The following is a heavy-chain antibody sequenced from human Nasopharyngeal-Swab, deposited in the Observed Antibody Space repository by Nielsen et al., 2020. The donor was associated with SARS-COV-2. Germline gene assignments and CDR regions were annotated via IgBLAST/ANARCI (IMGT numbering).Heavy chain of an antibody. CDR2: ISVDGRST. J-gene: IGHJ4*02. D-gene: IGHD4-23*01. Sequence: GGSLRLSCAASGFTFSSEAMSWVRQAPGKGLEWVSHISVDGRSTYHADSVRGRFTISRDNSKNTLYLQMNSLRAEDTAVYYCARDRAYGGNSGGFDYWGQGTLVTVSS. V-gene: IGHV3-23*01. CDR1: GFTFSSEA. CDR3: ARDRAYGGNSGGFDY.